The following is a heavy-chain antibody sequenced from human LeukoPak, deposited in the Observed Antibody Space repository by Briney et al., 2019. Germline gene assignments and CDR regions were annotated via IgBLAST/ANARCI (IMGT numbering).Heavy chain of an antibody. CDR1: GYTFTSYD. J-gene: IGHJ4*02. D-gene: IGHD6-19*01. Sequence: GASVKVSCKASGYTFTSYDINWVRQATGQGLEWMGWMNPNSGNTGYAQKFQGRVTMTRNTSISTAYMELSSLRSEDTAVYYCARDKGGSWSEYSSGWYGKNDYWGQGTLVTVSS. CDR3: ARDKGGSWSEYSSGWYGKNDY. CDR2: MNPNSGNT. V-gene: IGHV1-8*01.